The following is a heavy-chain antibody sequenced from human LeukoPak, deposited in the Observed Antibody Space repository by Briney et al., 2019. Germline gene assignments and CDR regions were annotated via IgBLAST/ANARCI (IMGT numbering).Heavy chain of an antibody. V-gene: IGHV1-18*01. J-gene: IGHJ5*02. CDR1: GYTFTSYG. Sequence: ASVKVSCKASGYTFTSYGISWVRQAPGQGLEWMGWVSAYSGNTNYAQKLQGRVTMTTDTSTSTAYMELRSLRSDDTAVYYCARELSGDSSGYYSWFDPWGQGTLVTVSS. CDR2: VSAYSGNT. D-gene: IGHD3-22*01. CDR3: ARELSGDSSGYYSWFDP.